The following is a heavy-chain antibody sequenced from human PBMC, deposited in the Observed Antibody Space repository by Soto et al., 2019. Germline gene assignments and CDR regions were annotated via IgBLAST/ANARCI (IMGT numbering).Heavy chain of an antibody. J-gene: IGHJ4*02. Sequence: GSLRLSCAASGFTFSDHYMGWIRQAPGKGLEWIAYISGDAYNKYYADSVRGRSSISRDNTNNSLFLQLSNLRAEDTAIYYCARDGGGSGYNYGSAAFDSWGQGTLVTVSS. CDR1: GFTFSDHY. CDR3: ARDGGGSGYNYGSAAFDS. V-gene: IGHV3-11*01. CDR2: ISGDAYNK. D-gene: IGHD3-10*01.